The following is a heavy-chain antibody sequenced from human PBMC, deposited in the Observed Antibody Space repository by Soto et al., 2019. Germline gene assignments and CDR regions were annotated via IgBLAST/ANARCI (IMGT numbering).Heavy chain of an antibody. Sequence: EVQLVESGGGLVQPGRSLRLSCAASGFTFDDYAMHWVRQAPGKGLEWVSGISWNSGSIGYADSVKGRFTISRDNAKNSLYLQMNSLTAEDTALYYCAKRYCSSTSCFFDYWGQGTLVTVSS. CDR3: AKRYCSSTSCFFDY. J-gene: IGHJ4*02. V-gene: IGHV3-9*01. D-gene: IGHD2-2*01. CDR2: ISWNSGSI. CDR1: GFTFDDYA.